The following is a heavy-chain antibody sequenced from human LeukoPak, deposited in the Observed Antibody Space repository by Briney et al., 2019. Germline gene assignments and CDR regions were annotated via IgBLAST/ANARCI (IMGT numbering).Heavy chain of an antibody. CDR2: IYHTGSN. D-gene: IGHD4-11*01. Sequence: SETLSLTCTVSGGSVSSADYYWTWIRHPPGKALEWIGYIYHTGSNNYKYSLKSRVTISLDTSKNRFSLRLSSVTAADTAVYYCAREQASTASFDYWGQGTLVTVSS. J-gene: IGHJ4*02. CDR1: GGSVSSADYY. V-gene: IGHV4-61*03. CDR3: AREQASTASFDY.